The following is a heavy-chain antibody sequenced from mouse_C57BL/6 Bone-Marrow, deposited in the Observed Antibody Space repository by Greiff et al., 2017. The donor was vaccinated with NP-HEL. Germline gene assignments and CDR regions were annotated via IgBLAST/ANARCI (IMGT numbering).Heavy chain of an antibody. CDR2: ISSGSSTI. V-gene: IGHV5-17*01. D-gene: IGHD2-3*01. J-gene: IGHJ3*01. CDR1: GFTFSDYG. Sequence: EVQLVESGGGLVKPGGSLKLSCAASGFTFSDYGMHWVRQAPEKGLEWVAYISSGSSTIYYADTVKGRFTISRDNAKNTLCLQMTSLRSEDTAMYYCASRDGSGVFAYGGQGTLVTVSA. CDR3: ASRDGSGVFAY.